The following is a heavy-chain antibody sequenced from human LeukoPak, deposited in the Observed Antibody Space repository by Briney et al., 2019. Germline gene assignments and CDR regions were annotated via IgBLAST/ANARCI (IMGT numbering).Heavy chain of an antibody. CDR3: AKEGAGYTNPYYFDY. J-gene: IGHJ4*02. D-gene: IGHD3-16*02. Sequence: GGALRLSCAASGFTFSTYAMSWVRQAPGKGLEWVSTISGSGANTYYADSVRGRFTISRDNSKNTLYLHMNSLRAEDTAVYYCAKEGAGYTNPYYFDYWGQGTLVTVSS. V-gene: IGHV3-23*01. CDR2: ISGSGANT. CDR1: GFTFSTYA.